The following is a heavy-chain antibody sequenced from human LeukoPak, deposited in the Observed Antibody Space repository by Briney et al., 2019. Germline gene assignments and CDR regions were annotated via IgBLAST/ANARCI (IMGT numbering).Heavy chain of an antibody. D-gene: IGHD6-19*01. V-gene: IGHV3-7*03. CDR2: IKQDGSEK. CDR1: GFTFSSYW. J-gene: IGHJ4*02. CDR3: ARDPGSGWYGGDY. Sequence: GGSLRLSCVASGFTFSSYWMSWVRQAPGKGLEWVANIKQDGSEKYYVDSVKGRFTISRDNAKNSLYLQMNSLRAEDTAVYYCARDPGSGWYGGDYWGQGTLVTVSS.